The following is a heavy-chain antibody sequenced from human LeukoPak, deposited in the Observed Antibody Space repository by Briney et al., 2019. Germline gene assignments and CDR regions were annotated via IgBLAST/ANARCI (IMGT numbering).Heavy chain of an antibody. J-gene: IGHJ4*02. Sequence: GGSLTLSCAASGFPFSTYDMHWVRQAPDKGLQWVAVISSDGYRTDYPDSVRGRFTISRDNFKNTVDLQMISGTAEDTAMYFCAKGLGTGSVLARPLHYWGQGTLVTVSS. CDR3: AKGLGTGSVLARPLHY. CDR1: GFPFSTYD. D-gene: IGHD3-10*01. V-gene: IGHV3-30*18. CDR2: ISSDGYRT.